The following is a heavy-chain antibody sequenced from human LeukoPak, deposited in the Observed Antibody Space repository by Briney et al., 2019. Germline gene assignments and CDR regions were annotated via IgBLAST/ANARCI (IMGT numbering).Heavy chain of an antibody. CDR1: GGTFSSYA. CDR2: IIPIFGTA. J-gene: IGHJ6*03. D-gene: IGHD4-17*01. CDR3: AREAGPDDYGDYVEGLYYYMDV. V-gene: IGHV1-69*13. Sequence: GASVKVSCKASGGTFSSYAISWVRQAPGQGLEWMGGIIPIFGTANYAQKFQGRVTITADESTSTAYMELSSLRSEDTAVYYCAREAGPDDYGDYVEGLYYYMDVWGKGTTVTISS.